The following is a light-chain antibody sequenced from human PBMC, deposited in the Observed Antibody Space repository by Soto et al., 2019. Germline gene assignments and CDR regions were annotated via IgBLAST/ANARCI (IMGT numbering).Light chain of an antibody. CDR2: GNS. CDR3: ASYDSCLSGHVV. J-gene: IGLJ2*01. CDR1: SSNIGAGYD. Sequence: QSVLTQPPSVSGAPGQRVTISCTGSSSNIGAGYDVHWYQQLPGTAPKLLIYGNSNRPSGVPDRFSGYTSGTSASLAITGLQGEEEHGYYCASYDSCLSGHVVVGGGTTVTVL. V-gene: IGLV1-40*01.